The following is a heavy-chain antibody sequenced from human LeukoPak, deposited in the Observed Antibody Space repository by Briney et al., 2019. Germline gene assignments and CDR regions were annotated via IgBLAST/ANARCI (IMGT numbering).Heavy chain of an antibody. CDR1: GASISGYY. CDR2: IYYSGSS. Sequence: SETLSLTCTVSGASISGYYWGWIRQPPGKGLEWIGSIYYSGSSYYNPSLKSRVTISVHTSKNQFSLKLSSVTAADTAVYYCARHVDTATDYFDYWGQGTLVTVSS. CDR3: ARHVDTATDYFDY. V-gene: IGHV4-39*01. J-gene: IGHJ4*02. D-gene: IGHD5-18*01.